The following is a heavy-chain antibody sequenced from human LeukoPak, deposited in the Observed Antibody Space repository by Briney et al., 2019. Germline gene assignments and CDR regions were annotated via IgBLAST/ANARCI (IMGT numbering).Heavy chain of an antibody. CDR2: ISSSGSTI. J-gene: IGHJ6*04. D-gene: IGHD6-19*01. Sequence: GGSLRLSRAASGFTFSSYEMNWVRQAPGKGLEWVSYISSSGSTIYYADSVKGRFTISRDNAKNSLYLQMNSLRAEDTAVYYCAREAVARNYYYYYGMDVWGKGITVTVSS. CDR3: AREAVARNYYYYYGMDV. V-gene: IGHV3-48*03. CDR1: GFTFSSYE.